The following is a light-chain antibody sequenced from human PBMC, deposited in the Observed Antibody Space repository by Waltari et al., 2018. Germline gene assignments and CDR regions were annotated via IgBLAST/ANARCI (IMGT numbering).Light chain of an antibody. CDR2: DLT. CDR1: RSDDGGYKY. J-gene: IGLJ3*02. CDR3: SSYTSSSTWV. V-gene: IGLV2-14*03. Sequence: QSALTQPDTVSGSPGQSRTISGTETRSDDGGYKYDSWYQQHPGKAPNLIIYDLTTRPSGVSNRFSGSKSVNTASLTISGLQAEDEADYYCSSYTSSSTWVFGGGTKLTVL.